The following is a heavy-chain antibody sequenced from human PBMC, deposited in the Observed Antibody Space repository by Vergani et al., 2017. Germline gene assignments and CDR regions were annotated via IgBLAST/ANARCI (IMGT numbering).Heavy chain of an antibody. CDR3: ARLRGYSYGYYYYGMDV. CDR2: IYYSGST. Sequence: QVQLQESGPGLVKPSETLSLTCTVSGGSISSYYWSWIRQPPGKGLEWIGYIYYSGSTHYNPSLKSRVTISVDTSKNQFSLKLSSVTAADTAVYYCARLRGYSYGYYYYGMDVWGQGTTVTVSS. J-gene: IGHJ6*02. D-gene: IGHD5-18*01. V-gene: IGHV4-59*01. CDR1: GGSISSYY.